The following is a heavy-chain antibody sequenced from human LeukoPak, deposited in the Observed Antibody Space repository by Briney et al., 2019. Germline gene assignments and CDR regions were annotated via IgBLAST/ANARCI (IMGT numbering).Heavy chain of an antibody. J-gene: IGHJ4*02. CDR3: AKGASYYYGSGSYYKYYFDY. V-gene: IGHV3-23*01. CDR1: GFTFSSYA. Sequence: PGGSLRLSCEASGFTFSSYAMSWVRQAPGKGLEWVSAISGSGGSTYYADSVKGRFTISRDNSKNTLYLQMNSLRAEDTAVYYCAKGASYYYGSGSYYKYYFDYWGQGTLVTVSS. CDR2: ISGSGGST. D-gene: IGHD3-10*01.